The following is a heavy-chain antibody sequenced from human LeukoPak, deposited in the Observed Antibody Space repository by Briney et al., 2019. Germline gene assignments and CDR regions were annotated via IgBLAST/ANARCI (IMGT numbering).Heavy chain of an antibody. CDR1: GYTFTAYY. Sequence: GASVKVSCKASGYTFTAYYMHWVRQAPGQGLEWMGWINPNSGGTNYAQKFQGRVTMTRDTSISTAYMELSRLRPDDTAVYYCARGLWFGELFDYWGQGILVTVSS. V-gene: IGHV1-2*02. CDR2: INPNSGGT. J-gene: IGHJ4*02. D-gene: IGHD3-10*01. CDR3: ARGLWFGELFDY.